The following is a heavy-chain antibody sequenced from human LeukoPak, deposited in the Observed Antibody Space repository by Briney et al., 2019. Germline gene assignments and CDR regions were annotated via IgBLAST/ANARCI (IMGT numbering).Heavy chain of an antibody. J-gene: IGHJ4*02. CDR3: AKDGFYCSSTSCYGDY. CDR2: ISGSGGST. CDR1: GFTFSSCA. V-gene: IGHV3-23*01. D-gene: IGHD2-2*01. Sequence: GGSLRLSCAASGFTFSSCAMSWVRQAPGKGLEWVSAISGSGGSTYYADSVKGRFTISRDNSKNTLYLQMNSLRAEDTAVYYCAKDGFYCSSTSCYGDYWGQGTLVTVSS.